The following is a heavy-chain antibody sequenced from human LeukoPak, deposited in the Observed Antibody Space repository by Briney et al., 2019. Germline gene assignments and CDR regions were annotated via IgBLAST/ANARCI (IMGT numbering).Heavy chain of an antibody. V-gene: IGHV1-18*01. Sequence: ASVKVSCKASGYTFNSHGISWVRQAPGHRLEWIGWISAYNGNTNYAQKLQGRVTMTTDTSTSTAYMELRSLRSDGTAVYYCAREYYDSSGYYYGHWYFDLWGRGTLVTVSS. J-gene: IGHJ2*01. D-gene: IGHD3-22*01. CDR3: AREYYDSSGYYYGHWYFDL. CDR2: ISAYNGNT. CDR1: GYTFNSHG.